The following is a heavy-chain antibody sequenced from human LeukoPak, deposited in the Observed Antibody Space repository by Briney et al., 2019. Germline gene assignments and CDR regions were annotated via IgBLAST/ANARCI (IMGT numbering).Heavy chain of an antibody. D-gene: IGHD3-3*01. Sequence: PGGSLRLSCAASGFTASSNYMSWVRQAPGKGLEWVSVIYSGGSTYYADSVKGRFTISRDNSKNTLYLQMNSLRAEDTAVYYCARGATIFGVAEEYYFDYWGQGTLVTVSS. V-gene: IGHV3-53*01. CDR2: IYSGGST. CDR3: ARGATIFGVAEEYYFDY. J-gene: IGHJ4*02. CDR1: GFTASSNY.